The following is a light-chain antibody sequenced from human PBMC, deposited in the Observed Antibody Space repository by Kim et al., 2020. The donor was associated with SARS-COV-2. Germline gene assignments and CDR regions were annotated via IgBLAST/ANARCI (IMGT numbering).Light chain of an antibody. Sequence: ALGQTVRITCQGDRLRSYYTTWFQQKPGQAPIVVVYGKNNRPSGIPARFSGSSSGNTASLTIPGTQAGDGADFYCNSRDNNDNVLFGGGTRLTVL. CDR2: GKN. V-gene: IGLV3-19*01. CDR1: RLRSYY. J-gene: IGLJ2*01. CDR3: NSRDNNDNVL.